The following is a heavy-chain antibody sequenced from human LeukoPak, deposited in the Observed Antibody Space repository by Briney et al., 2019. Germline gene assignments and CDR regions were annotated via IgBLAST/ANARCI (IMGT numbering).Heavy chain of an antibody. Sequence: PSETLSLTCTVSGGSISSSSYYWGWIRQPPGTGLEWIGYIYYSGSTNYNPSLKSRVTISVDTSKNQFSLKLSSVTAADTAVYYCARVSGYDWESFYDYWGQGTLVTVSS. D-gene: IGHD5-12*01. V-gene: IGHV4-61*05. CDR1: GGSISSSSYY. CDR2: IYYSGST. CDR3: ARVSGYDWESFYDY. J-gene: IGHJ4*02.